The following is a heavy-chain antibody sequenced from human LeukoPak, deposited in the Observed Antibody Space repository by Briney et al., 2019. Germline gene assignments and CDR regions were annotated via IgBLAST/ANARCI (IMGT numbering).Heavy chain of an antibody. CDR3: ARDNGRAIVVVPAAIDY. Sequence: ASVKVSCKASGYTFTGYYMHWVRQAPGQGLEWMGWINPDSGDTNYAQKFQGRVTMTRDTSISTAYMELSRLRSDDTAVYYCARDNGRAIVVVPAAIDYWGQGTLVTVSS. CDR1: GYTFTGYY. D-gene: IGHD2-2*01. CDR2: INPDSGDT. J-gene: IGHJ4*02. V-gene: IGHV1-2*02.